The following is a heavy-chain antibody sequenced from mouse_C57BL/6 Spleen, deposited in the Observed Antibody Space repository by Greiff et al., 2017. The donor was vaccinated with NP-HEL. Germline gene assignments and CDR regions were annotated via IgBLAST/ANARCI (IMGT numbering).Heavy chain of an antibody. CDR2: IYPGDGDT. Sequence: QVQLQQSGPELVKPGASVKISCKASGYAFSSSWMNWVKQRPGKGLEWIGRIYPGDGDTNYNGKFKGKATLTADKSSSTAYMQLSSLTSEDSAVYFCARWGYGSSHWYFDVWGTGTTVTVSS. J-gene: IGHJ1*03. CDR3: ARWGYGSSHWYFDV. CDR1: GYAFSSSW. V-gene: IGHV1-82*01. D-gene: IGHD1-1*01.